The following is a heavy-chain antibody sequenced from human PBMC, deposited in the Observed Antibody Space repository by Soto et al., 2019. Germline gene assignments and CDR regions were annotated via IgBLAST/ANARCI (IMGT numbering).Heavy chain of an antibody. Sequence: VALRLSCAASVFMFSAYTMSWVRQAPGKGLEWLSSITSNSDHIDYADSVRGRFTVSRDNARKSLYLQMDSLGAEDTGVYYCATPYYYNHWGPGTLVTVSS. CDR1: VFMFSAYT. CDR3: ATPYYYNH. CDR2: ITSNSDHI. V-gene: IGHV3-21*01. J-gene: IGHJ4*02.